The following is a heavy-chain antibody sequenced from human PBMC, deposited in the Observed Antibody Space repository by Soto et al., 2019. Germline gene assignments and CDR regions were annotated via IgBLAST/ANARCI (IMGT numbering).Heavy chain of an antibody. V-gene: IGHV4-31*03. D-gene: IGHD6-13*01. CDR2: IYYSGST. Sequence: SETLSLTCTVSGGSISSGGYYWSWIRQHPGKGLEWIGYIYYSGSTYYNPSLKSRVTISVDTSKNQFSLKLSSVTAADTAVYYCARAKKGIAAAENWFDPWGQGTLVTVSS. CDR1: GGSISSGGYY. CDR3: ARAKKGIAAAENWFDP. J-gene: IGHJ5*02.